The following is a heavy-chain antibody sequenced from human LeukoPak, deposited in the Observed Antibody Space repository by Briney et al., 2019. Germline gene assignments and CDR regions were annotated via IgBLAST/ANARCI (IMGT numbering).Heavy chain of an antibody. V-gene: IGHV3-74*01. CDR3: ARDGLAAITFDY. D-gene: IGHD5-24*01. CDR2: INSDGSST. CDR1: GFTFSSYW. J-gene: IGHJ4*02. Sequence: GGALRLSCVASGFTFSSYWMHWVRQAPGKGVGWVSHINSDGSSTTYADSVKGRFTISRDNAKNTLYLQMNSLRAEDTAVYYCARDGLAAITFDYWGQGILVTVSS.